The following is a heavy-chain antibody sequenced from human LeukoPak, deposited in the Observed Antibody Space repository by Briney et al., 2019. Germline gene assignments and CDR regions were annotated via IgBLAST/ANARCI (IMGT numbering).Heavy chain of an antibody. D-gene: IGHD2-2*01. V-gene: IGHV3-30-3*01. Sequence: GGSLRLSCAASGFTFSSYAMHWVRQAPGKGLEWVAVISYDGSNKYYADSVKGRFTISRDNSKNTLYLQMNSLRAEDTAVYYCAGVVPAVMGFLCYYMDVWGKGTTVTVSS. CDR1: GFTFSSYA. CDR3: AGVVPAVMGFLCYYMDV. CDR2: ISYDGSNK. J-gene: IGHJ6*03.